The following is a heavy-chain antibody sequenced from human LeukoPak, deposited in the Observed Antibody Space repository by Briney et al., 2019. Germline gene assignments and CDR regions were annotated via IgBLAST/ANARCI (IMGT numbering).Heavy chain of an antibody. V-gene: IGHV4-34*01. CDR1: GGSFSGYY. Sequence: SETLSLTCAVYGGSFSGYYWSWIHQPPGKGLEWIGEINHSGSTNYNPSLKSRVTISVDTSKNQFSLKLSSVTAADTAVYYCAREKKPYYYGSGSYRYYFDYWGQGTLVTVSS. CDR2: INHSGST. D-gene: IGHD3-10*01. J-gene: IGHJ4*02. CDR3: AREKKPYYYGSGSYRYYFDY.